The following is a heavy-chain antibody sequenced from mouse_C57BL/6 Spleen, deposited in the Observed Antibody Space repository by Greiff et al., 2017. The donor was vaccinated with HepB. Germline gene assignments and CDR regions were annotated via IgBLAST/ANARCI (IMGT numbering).Heavy chain of an antibody. J-gene: IGHJ4*01. CDR2: IYPRSGNT. CDR1: GYTFTSYG. V-gene: IGHV1-81*01. CDR3: AREGDYYGSSYDAMDY. D-gene: IGHD1-1*01. Sequence: VNVVESGAELARPGASVKLSCKASGYTFTSYGISWVKQRTGQGLEWIGEIYPRSGNTYYNEKFKGKATLTADKSSSTAYMEIRSLTSEDSAVYFCAREGDYYGSSYDAMDYWGQGTSVTVSS.